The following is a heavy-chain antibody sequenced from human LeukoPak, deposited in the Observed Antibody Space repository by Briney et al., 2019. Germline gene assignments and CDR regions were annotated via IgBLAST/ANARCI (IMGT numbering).Heavy chain of an antibody. J-gene: IGHJ4*02. Sequence: SVKVSCKASGGTFSSYAISWVRQAPGQGLEWMGGIIPILGTANYAQKFQGRVTITADESTSTAYMELSSLRSEDTAVYYCARSLWFGELFPQDYWGQGTLVTVSS. D-gene: IGHD3-10*01. CDR2: IIPILGTA. V-gene: IGHV1-69*13. CDR3: ARSLWFGELFPQDY. CDR1: GGTFSSYA.